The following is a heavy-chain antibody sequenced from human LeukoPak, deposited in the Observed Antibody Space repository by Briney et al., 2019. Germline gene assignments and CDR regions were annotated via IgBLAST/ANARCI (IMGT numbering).Heavy chain of an antibody. Sequence: GGSLRLSCAASGFTFSSYGMHWVRQAPGKGQEWVAVIWFDGSNKYYADSVKGRFTISRDNSKNTLYLQMNSLRAEDTAVYYCARAVGPYDYWGQGILVTVSS. V-gene: IGHV3-33*01. CDR1: GFTFSSYG. CDR2: IWFDGSNK. CDR3: ARAVGPYDY. D-gene: IGHD3-10*01. J-gene: IGHJ4*02.